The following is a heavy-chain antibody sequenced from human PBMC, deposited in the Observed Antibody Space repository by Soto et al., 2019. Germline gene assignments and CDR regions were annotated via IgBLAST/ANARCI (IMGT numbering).Heavy chain of an antibody. CDR3: GREGDSCPSSFFPKLED. Sequence: SETLSLTFTGSGGSISDYYWTWIRQPAGKGLEWIGRMYTSASTNYNPSLKSRVTMSVYTSKNQFSLKLRSVTAADNSVYYCGREGDSCPSSFFPKLEDLGPETTV. V-gene: IGHV4-4*07. J-gene: IGHJ6*01. CDR2: MYTSAST. CDR1: GGSISDYY. D-gene: IGHD4-4*01.